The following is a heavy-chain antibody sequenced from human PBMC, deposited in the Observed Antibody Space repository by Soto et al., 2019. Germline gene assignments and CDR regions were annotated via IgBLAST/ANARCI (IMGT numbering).Heavy chain of an antibody. D-gene: IGHD6-13*01. CDR3: AKEYGSSSLSPDFDY. V-gene: IGHV3-30*18. J-gene: IGHJ4*02. CDR2: ISYDGSNK. Sequence: QVQLVESGGGVVQPGRSLRLSCAASGFTFSSYGMHWVRQAPGKGLEWVAVISYDGSNKYYADSVKGRFTISRDNSMNTLYLQMNSLRAEDTAVYYCAKEYGSSSLSPDFDYWGQGTLVTVSS. CDR1: GFTFSSYG.